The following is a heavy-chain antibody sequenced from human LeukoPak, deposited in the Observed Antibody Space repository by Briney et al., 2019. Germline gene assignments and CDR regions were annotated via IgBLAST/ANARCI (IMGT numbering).Heavy chain of an antibody. CDR2: IKASGDGT. CDR3: GRDPNGDYVGAFDFQR. CDR1: GFTFTNYA. D-gene: IGHD4-17*01. Sequence: GGSLRLSCAASGFTFTNYAMTWVRQAPGTGLEWVSSIKASGDGTYYADSVKGRFTISRDNYRNSLYLQMNSLRTEDTAVYYCGRDPNGDYVGAFDFQRWGQGTLVTVSS. V-gene: IGHV3-23*01. J-gene: IGHJ1*01.